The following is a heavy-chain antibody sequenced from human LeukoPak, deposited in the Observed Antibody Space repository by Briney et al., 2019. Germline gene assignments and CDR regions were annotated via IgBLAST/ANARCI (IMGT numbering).Heavy chain of an antibody. J-gene: IGHJ3*02. Sequence: PGGSLRLSCAASGFTFSDFWMHWVRQAPGKGLEWVSVISGSGGSTYYADSVKGRFTISRDNSKNTLYLQMNSLRAEDTAVYYCAKGRNGGYDWGAAFDIWGQGTMVTVSS. V-gene: IGHV3-23*01. CDR1: GFTFSDFW. CDR2: ISGSGGST. D-gene: IGHD5-12*01. CDR3: AKGRNGGYDWGAAFDI.